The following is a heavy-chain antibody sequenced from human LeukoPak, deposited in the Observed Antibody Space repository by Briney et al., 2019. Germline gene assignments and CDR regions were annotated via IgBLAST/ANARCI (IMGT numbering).Heavy chain of an antibody. J-gene: IGHJ6*02. CDR3: AKALYSSSSVTTPHYYYGMDV. V-gene: IGHV3-23*01. D-gene: IGHD6-6*01. Sequence: GGSLRLSCAASGFTFSSYAMSWVRQAPGKGLEWVSAISGSGGSTYYADSVKGRFTISRDNSKNTLYLQMNSLRAEDTAVYYCAKALYSSSSVTTPHYYYGMDVWGQGTTVTVSS. CDR2: ISGSGGST. CDR1: GFTFSSYA.